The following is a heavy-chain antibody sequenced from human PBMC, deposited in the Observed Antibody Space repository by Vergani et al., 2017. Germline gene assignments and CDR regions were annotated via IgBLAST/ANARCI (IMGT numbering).Heavy chain of an antibody. CDR1: GGSFSGYY. Sequence: QVQLQQWGAGLLKPSETLSLTCAVYGGSFSGYYWSWIRQPPGKGLEWIGEINHSGSTNYNPSLKTRVTISVDTSKNQFSLELSSVTAADTAVYYCARGSLMITRVVPAARGDAFDIWGQGTMVTVSS. CDR2: INHSGST. J-gene: IGHJ3*02. V-gene: IGHV4-34*01. CDR3: ARGSLMITRVVPAARGDAFDI. D-gene: IGHD2-2*01.